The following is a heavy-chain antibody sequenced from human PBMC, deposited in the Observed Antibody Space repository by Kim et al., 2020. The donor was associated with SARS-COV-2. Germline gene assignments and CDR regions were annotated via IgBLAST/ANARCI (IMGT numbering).Heavy chain of an antibody. Sequence: YYADSVKGRFTISRDNSINTLYLQMSSLRVEDTALYYCATEREVRGVNDYWGQGTLVTVSS. J-gene: IGHJ4*02. V-gene: IGHV3-30*15. D-gene: IGHD3-10*01. CDR3: ATEREVRGVNDY.